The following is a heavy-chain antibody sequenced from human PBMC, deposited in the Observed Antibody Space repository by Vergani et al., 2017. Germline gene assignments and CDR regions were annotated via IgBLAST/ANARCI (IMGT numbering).Heavy chain of an antibody. CDR1: GFTFNRYG. CDR2: VLFDGSNE. D-gene: IGHD2-15*01. CDR3: ARDLAYCHEGSCAL. J-gene: IGHJ4*02. V-gene: IGHV3-33*01. Sequence: QVQLVESGGGVVQPGRSLRLSCVASGFTFNRYGMQCVRQAPGKGLEWVAYVLFDGSNEYYADSVKGRFIVSRDNSNDALYLQMNSLRTDDTAVYYCARDLAYCHEGSCALWGQGSVVTVSS.